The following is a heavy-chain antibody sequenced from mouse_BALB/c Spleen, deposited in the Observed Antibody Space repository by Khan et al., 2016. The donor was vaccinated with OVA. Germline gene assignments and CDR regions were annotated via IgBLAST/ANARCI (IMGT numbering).Heavy chain of an antibody. CDR1: GYSITSDYA. V-gene: IGHV3-2*02. CDR3: ARYGSRYNYAIDY. J-gene: IGHJ4*01. D-gene: IGHD2-2*01. Sequence: VQLKQSGPGLVKPSQSLSLTCTVTGYSITSDYAWNWIRQFPGNKLEWMGYINYSGSTNYNPALKSRISITRDTSKNQFFLQLNSVTTADTATYYCARYGSRYNYAIDYWGQGTSVTVSS. CDR2: INYSGST.